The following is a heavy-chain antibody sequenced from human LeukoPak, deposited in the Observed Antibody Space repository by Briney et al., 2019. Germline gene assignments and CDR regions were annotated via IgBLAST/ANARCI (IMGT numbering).Heavy chain of an antibody. D-gene: IGHD2-2*01. Sequence: ASVKVSCTASGYSFKSHDIEWVRQATGQGPEWMGWMNPDSGNTGYAQKFQGRVTMTRDTSINTAYMELSSLTSDDTAVYYCARGVGVQHSFGPWGQGTLVTVSS. V-gene: IGHV1-8*01. J-gene: IGHJ5*02. CDR2: MNPDSGNT. CDR3: ARGVGVQHSFGP. CDR1: GYSFKSHD.